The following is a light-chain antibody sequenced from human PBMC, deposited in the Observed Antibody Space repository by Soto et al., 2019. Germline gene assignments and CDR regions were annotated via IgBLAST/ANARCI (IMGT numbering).Light chain of an antibody. Sequence: EIVMTQSPLSLTVTPGEPASISCKSSQSLLHSNGNTFLDWYMQKPGQSPQLLIYLGSRRAPGAPDRVSGSGSDTDFTLRISTVEADDAGICYCMQALQTPRTFGQGTKLEI. CDR3: MQALQTPRT. CDR1: QSLLHSNGNTF. CDR2: LGS. J-gene: IGKJ1*01. V-gene: IGKV2-28*01.